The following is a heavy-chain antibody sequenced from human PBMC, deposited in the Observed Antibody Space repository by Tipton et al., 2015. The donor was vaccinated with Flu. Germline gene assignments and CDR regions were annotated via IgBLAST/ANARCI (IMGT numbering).Heavy chain of an antibody. D-gene: IGHD2-21*01. CDR2: FDLNSGRI. Sequence: LVQSGGGLVQPGRSLRLSCTVSGFSLHDYAIHWVRQVPGKGLEWVSGFDLNSGRIDYADSVKGRFTISNDNAKHSLHLQMNSLRAEDTALYYCTKDLTPGGADVWGPGTTVTVSS. CDR3: TKDLTPGGADV. CDR1: GFSLHDYA. V-gene: IGHV3-9*01. J-gene: IGHJ6*02.